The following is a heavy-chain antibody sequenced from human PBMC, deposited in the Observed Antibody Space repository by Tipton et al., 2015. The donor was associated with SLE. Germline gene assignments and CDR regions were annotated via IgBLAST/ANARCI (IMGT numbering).Heavy chain of an antibody. V-gene: IGHV4-59*11. Sequence: TLSLTCTVSGGSISSHYWSWIRQPPGKGLEWIGYIYYSGSTSYNPSLKSRVTISVDTSKNQFSLKPSSVTAADTAVYYCATSGGFEAHSSQWQSFYYFDYWGQGTLVTVSS. D-gene: IGHD6-19*01. CDR1: GGSISSHY. J-gene: IGHJ4*02. CDR3: ATSGGFEAHSSQWQSFYYFDY. CDR2: IYYSGST.